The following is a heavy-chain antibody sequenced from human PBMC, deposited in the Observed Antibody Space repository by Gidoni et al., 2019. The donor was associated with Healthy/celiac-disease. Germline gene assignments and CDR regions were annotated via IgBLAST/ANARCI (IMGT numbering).Heavy chain of an antibody. CDR1: GGSFSNYY. V-gene: IGHV4-34*01. Sequence: QVQLQQWGAGLLKPSETLYLTCAVYGGSFSNYYWNWIRQPPGKGLEWIGEINHSGSTNYNPSLKSRVTISVDTSKNQFSLKVNSVTAADTAVYYCARGNYCSSTSCYRAPFDCWGQGTLVTVSS. CDR3: ARGNYCSSTSCYRAPFDC. CDR2: INHSGST. J-gene: IGHJ4*02. D-gene: IGHD2-2*02.